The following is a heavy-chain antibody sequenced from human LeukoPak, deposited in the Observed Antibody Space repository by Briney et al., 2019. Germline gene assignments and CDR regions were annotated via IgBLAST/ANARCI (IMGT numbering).Heavy chain of an antibody. V-gene: IGHV5-51*01. CDR2: IYPGCSDT. CDR1: GYSFTCYW. J-gene: IGHJ4*02. CDR3: ARGGRMYSSSWFDY. Sequence: GESLKTFCKSSGYSFTCYWIGWVRQIPGKGLGWMGIIYPGCSDTRYSPSFQGQVTISADKSNSTAYLQWSSLKAADTAMYYCARGGRMYSSSWFDYWGQGTLVTVSS. D-gene: IGHD6-13*01.